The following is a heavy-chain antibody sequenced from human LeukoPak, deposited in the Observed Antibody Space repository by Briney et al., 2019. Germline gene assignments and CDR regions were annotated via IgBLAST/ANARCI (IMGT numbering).Heavy chain of an antibody. CDR2: IYYSGSS. Sequence: SETLSLTCTVSGASISSYFWSWIRQPPGKGLEWIGYIYYSGSSNYNPSLKSRVTMSVDTSTNQFSLKLTSVTAADTAVYYCARDLSGAPGVNWFDPWCQGTLVTVSS. V-gene: IGHV4-59*01. CDR3: ARDLSGAPGVNWFDP. D-gene: IGHD7-27*01. CDR1: GASISSYF. J-gene: IGHJ5*02.